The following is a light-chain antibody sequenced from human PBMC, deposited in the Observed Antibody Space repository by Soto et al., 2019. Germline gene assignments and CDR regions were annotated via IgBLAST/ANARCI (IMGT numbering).Light chain of an antibody. V-gene: IGKV3-15*01. CDR1: QSVSSN. CDR3: QQYNIWAFL. CDR2: GAS. J-gene: IGKJ3*01. Sequence: EIVMTQSPATLSVSPGERATLSCRASQSVSSNLALYQQKPCQAPRLLICGASTRATGIPARFSGSGSGTEFTLKISSLQSDDFAVCYCQQYNIWAFLFGPGTKGDIK.